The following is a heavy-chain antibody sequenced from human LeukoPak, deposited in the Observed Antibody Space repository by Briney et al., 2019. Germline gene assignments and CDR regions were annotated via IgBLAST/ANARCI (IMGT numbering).Heavy chain of an antibody. V-gene: IGHV3-21*06. D-gene: IGHD3-22*01. Sequence: GGSLRLSCAAPGFTFSSYAMNWVRQAPGKGLEWVSAISSSSTYIYYADSVEGRFTISRDNAKNALYLQMNSLRVEDTAVYYCARGPPYYYDNSGYYPFDPWGQGTLVTVSS. CDR1: GFTFSSYA. J-gene: IGHJ5*02. CDR3: ARGPPYYYDNSGYYPFDP. CDR2: ISSSSTYI.